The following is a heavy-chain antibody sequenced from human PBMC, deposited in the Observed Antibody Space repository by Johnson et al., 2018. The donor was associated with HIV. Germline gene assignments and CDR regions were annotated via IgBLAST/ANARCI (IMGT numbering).Heavy chain of an antibody. CDR2: ISGSGGST. Sequence: VQLVESGGGLVQPGGSLRVSCATSGFTFSNYAMNWVRQAPGKGLEWVSAISGSGGSTYYADSVKGRFTISRDNSKNILYLQMNSLRAKDTAVYYCAKAQDDDILIEVAFDIWVQGTMVTVSS. J-gene: IGHJ3*02. CDR1: GFTFSNYA. CDR3: AKAQDDDILIEVAFDI. V-gene: IGHV3-23*04. D-gene: IGHD3-9*01.